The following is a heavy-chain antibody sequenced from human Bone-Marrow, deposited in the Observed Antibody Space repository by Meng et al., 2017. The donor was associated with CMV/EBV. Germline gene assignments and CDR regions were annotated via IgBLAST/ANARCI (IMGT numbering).Heavy chain of an antibody. CDR3: AKGDSSGYLGADP. D-gene: IGHD3-22*01. Sequence: GESLKISCAASGFTFDDYTMHWVRQAPGKGLEWVSLISWDGGSTYYADSVKGRFTISRDNSKNSLYLQMNSLRTEDTALYYCAKGDSSGYLGADPWGQGNLVTVSS. V-gene: IGHV3-43*01. CDR2: ISWDGGST. CDR1: GFTFDDYT. J-gene: IGHJ5*02.